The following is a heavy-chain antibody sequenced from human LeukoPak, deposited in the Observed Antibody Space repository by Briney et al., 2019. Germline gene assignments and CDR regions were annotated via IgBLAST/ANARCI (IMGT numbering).Heavy chain of an antibody. D-gene: IGHD1-14*01. CDR2: IYHSGST. J-gene: IGHJ5*02. CDR3: ARVGSHTVPRNGWFDP. Sequence: SQTLSLTCAVSGGSISSGGYSWSWIRQPPGKGLERIGYIYHSGSTYYNPSLKSRVTISVDRSKNQFSLKLSSVTAADTAVYYCARVGSHTVPRNGWFDPWGQGTLVTVSS. CDR1: GGSISSGGYS. V-gene: IGHV4-30-2*01.